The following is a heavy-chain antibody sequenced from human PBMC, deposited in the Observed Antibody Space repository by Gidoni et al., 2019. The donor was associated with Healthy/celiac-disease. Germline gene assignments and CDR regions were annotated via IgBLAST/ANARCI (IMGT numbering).Heavy chain of an antibody. D-gene: IGHD4-17*01. CDR1: GGSISSGGYY. CDR2: IYYSGRT. V-gene: IGHV4-31*03. J-gene: IGHJ3*02. Sequence: QVQLQESGPGLVKPSQTLSLTCTVSGGSISSGGYYWSWIRQHPGKGLEWIGYIYYSGRTYYTPSLMSRVTISVDTSKNQFSLKLRSVTAADTAVYYCARDMGYDYGDYGIWGQGTMVTVSS. CDR3: ARDMGYDYGDYGI.